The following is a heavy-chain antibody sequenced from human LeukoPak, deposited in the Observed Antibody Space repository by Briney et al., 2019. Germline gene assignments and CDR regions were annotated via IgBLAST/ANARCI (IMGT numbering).Heavy chain of an antibody. CDR3: ARQDSSWTGY. CDR2: IDPSDSYT. D-gene: IGHD6-13*01. CDR1: GYIFTSYW. Sequence: GESLKIFCKGSGYIFTSYWISWVRQMPGKGLEWMGRIDPSDSYTNYSPSFQGHVTISADKSISTAYLQWSSLKASDTAMYYCARQDSSWTGYWGQGTLVTVSS. V-gene: IGHV5-10-1*01. J-gene: IGHJ4*02.